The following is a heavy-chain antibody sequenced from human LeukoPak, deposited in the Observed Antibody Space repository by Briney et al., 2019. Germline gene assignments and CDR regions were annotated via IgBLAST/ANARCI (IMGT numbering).Heavy chain of an antibody. J-gene: IGHJ4*02. V-gene: IGHV4-59*01. CDR2: IYYSGNT. Sequence: KPSETLSLTCTVSGGPISNYYWSWVRQPPGKGLEWIGYIYYSGNTNYSPSLKSRVTISLNTSKNQFSLKLTSVTAADTAVYYCTRDYTSRWCYFDQWGQGTLGTVSS. CDR3: TRDYTSRWCYFDQ. D-gene: IGHD6-19*01. CDR1: GGPISNYY.